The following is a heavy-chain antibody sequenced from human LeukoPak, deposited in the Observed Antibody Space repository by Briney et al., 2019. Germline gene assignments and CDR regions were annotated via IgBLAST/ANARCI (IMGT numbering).Heavy chain of an antibody. CDR3: ARHSKAAAQNWFDP. V-gene: IGHV4-38-2*02. D-gene: IGHD2-2*01. CDR1: GYSISSGYY. CDR2: IYHSGST. J-gene: IGHJ5*02. Sequence: SETLSLTCTVSGYSISSGYYWGWIRQPPGKGLEWIGSIYHSGSTYYNPSLKSRVTISVDTSKNQFSLKLSSVTAADTAVYYCARHSKAAAQNWFDPWGQGTLVTVSS.